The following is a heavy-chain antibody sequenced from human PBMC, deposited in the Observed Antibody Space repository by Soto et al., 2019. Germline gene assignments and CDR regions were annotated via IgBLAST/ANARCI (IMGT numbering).Heavy chain of an antibody. CDR2: ISYDGSKK. V-gene: IGHV3-30*04. CDR1: GFTFSSYA. Sequence: GGSLRLSCVASGFTFSSYALHWVRQAPGKGLEWVAVISYDGSKKDYADAVKGRFTISRDNSENTLYVQMNSLRAEDTAIYYCARDQGNNCGLVRPPDFWGQRTMVTVSS. D-gene: IGHD5-18*01. J-gene: IGHJ3*01. CDR3: ARDQGNNCGLVRPPDF.